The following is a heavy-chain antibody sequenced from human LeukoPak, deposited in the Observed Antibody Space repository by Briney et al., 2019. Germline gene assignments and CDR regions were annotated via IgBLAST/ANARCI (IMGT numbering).Heavy chain of an antibody. D-gene: IGHD6-13*01. J-gene: IGHJ4*02. CDR1: GFTFSDYY. V-gene: IGHV4-34*01. CDR3: ARAWDSSSWWFDY. CDR2: INHSGST. Sequence: LRLSCAASGFTFSDYYMSWIRQPPGKGLEWIGEINHSGSTNYNPSLKSRVTISVDTSKNQFSLKLSSVTAADTAVYYCARAWDSSSWWFDYWGQGTLVTVSS.